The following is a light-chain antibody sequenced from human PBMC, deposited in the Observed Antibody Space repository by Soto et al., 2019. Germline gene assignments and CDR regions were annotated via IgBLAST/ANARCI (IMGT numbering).Light chain of an antibody. J-gene: IGLJ2*01. CDR2: EVS. CDR1: SSDVGGYNY. V-gene: IGLV2-14*01. Sequence: QSALTQPASVSGSPGQSITISCTGTSSDVGGYNYVPWYQQHPGKAPKLMIYEVSNRPSGVSNRFSGSKSGNTASLTISGLQAEDEADYYCRSYTSSSTLVVFGGGTQLTVL. CDR3: RSYTSSSTLVV.